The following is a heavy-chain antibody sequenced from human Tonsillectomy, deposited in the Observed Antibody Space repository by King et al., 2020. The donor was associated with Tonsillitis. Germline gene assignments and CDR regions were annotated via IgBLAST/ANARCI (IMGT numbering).Heavy chain of an antibody. CDR3: AKDMNGSGGYYNWPSVHGRDV. D-gene: IGHD3-10*01. V-gene: IGHV3-43*01. J-gene: IGHJ6*02. CDR1: GFTFDDYT. CDR2: ISWDGGST. Sequence: VQLVESGGVVVQPGGSLRLSCAASGFTFDDYTMHWVRQAPGKGLEWVSLISWDGGSTYYADSVKGRFTISRDNSKNSLYLQMNSLRTEDTALYYCAKDMNGSGGYYNWPSVHGRDVWGQGTTVTFSS.